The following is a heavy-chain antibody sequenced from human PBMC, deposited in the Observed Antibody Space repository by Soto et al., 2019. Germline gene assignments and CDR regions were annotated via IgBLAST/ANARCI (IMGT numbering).Heavy chain of an antibody. CDR2: IYYSGST. D-gene: IGHD2-2*01. V-gene: IGHV4-39*01. CDR3: ARHVSNTRTYDGMDV. CDR1: GGSISGSTYY. Sequence: PSETLSLTCTVSGGSISGSTYYWGWIRQSPGKGLEWIGSIYYSGSTYYNPSLKNRVTISGDTSKNQFSLKLSSVTAADTAVYYCARHVSNTRTYDGMDVWGQGNTVTVSS. J-gene: IGHJ6*02.